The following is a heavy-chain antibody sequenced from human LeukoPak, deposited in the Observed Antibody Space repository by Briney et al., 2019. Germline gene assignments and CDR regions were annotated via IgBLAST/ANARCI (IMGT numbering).Heavy chain of an antibody. CDR1: GFTFSSYS. CDR2: ISRSSAYI. Sequence: GGSLSLSCAASGFTFSSYSMNWVRQAPGLGLEWVSSISRSSAYIYYADSVRGRFTISRDNAKNSLYLQMNSLRAEDTAVYYCARDESISSWSVDYWGQGTLVTVSS. J-gene: IGHJ4*02. D-gene: IGHD6-13*01. V-gene: IGHV3-21*01. CDR3: ARDESISSWSVDY.